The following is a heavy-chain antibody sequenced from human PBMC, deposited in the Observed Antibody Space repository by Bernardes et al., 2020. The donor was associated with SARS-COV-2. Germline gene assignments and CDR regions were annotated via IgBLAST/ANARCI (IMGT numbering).Heavy chain of an antibody. CDR3: AHRITIFGVALFDP. J-gene: IGHJ5*02. CDR2: IYWDDDK. CDR1: VFSLSTSGVG. V-gene: IGHV2-5*02. Sequence: SGPTLVKPTQTLTLTCTFSVFSLSTSGVGVGWIRQPPGKALEWLALIYWDDDKRYSPSLKSRLTITKDTSKNQVVLTMTNMDPVDTATYYCAHRITIFGVALFDPWGQGTLVTVSS. D-gene: IGHD3-3*01.